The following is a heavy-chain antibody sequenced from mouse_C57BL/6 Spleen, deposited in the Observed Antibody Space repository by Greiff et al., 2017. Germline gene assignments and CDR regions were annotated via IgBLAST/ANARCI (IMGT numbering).Heavy chain of an antibody. CDR3: ARRVTTVVDGYFDV. CDR1: GYTFTDYY. D-gene: IGHD1-1*01. V-gene: IGHV1-26*01. J-gene: IGHJ1*03. CDR2: INPNNGGT. Sequence: EVQLQQSGPELVKPGASVKISCKASGYTFTDYYMNWVKQSHGKSLEWIGDINPNNGGTSYNQKFKGKATLTVDKSSSTAYMELRSLTSEDSAVYYCARRVTTVVDGYFDVWGTGTTVTVSS.